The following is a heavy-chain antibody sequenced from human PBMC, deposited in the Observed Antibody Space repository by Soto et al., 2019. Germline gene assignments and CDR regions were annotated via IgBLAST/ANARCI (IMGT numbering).Heavy chain of an antibody. CDR1: GGSISSYY. D-gene: IGHD3-3*01. V-gene: IGHV4-59*01. Sequence: SETLSLTCTVSGGSISSYYWSWIRQPPGKGLEWIGYIYYSGSTNYNPSLKSRVTISVDTSKNQFSLKLSSVTAADTAVYYCARRITIFGVVTRYYFDYWGQGTLVTVSS. CDR3: ARRITIFGVVTRYYFDY. J-gene: IGHJ4*02. CDR2: IYYSGST.